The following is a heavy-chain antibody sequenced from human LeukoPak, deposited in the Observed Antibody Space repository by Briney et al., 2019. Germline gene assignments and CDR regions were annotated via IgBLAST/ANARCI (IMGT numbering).Heavy chain of an antibody. V-gene: IGHV1-18*01. CDR1: GYSLSNYG. CDR3: ARSSDSSGWYPVFDY. D-gene: IGHD6-19*01. CDR2: ISAYNGNK. J-gene: IGHJ4*02. Sequence: ASVTVPCKASGYSLSNYGISWVRQAPGQGLEWMGWISAYNGNKKYGQKVQGRVTMTTDTSTSTAYMELRSLRSDDTAVYYCARSSDSSGWYPVFDYWGQGTLVTVSS.